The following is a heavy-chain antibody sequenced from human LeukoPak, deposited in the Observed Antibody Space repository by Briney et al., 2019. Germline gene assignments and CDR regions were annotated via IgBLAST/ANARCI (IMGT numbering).Heavy chain of an antibody. Sequence: SETLSLTCTVSGGSISSSSYYWGWIRQPPGKGLEWIGSIYYSGSTYYNPSLKGRVTISVDTSKNQFSLKLSSVTAADTAVYYCARVARVVPAPGAFDIWGQGTVVTVSS. CDR2: IYYSGST. D-gene: IGHD2-2*01. V-gene: IGHV4-39*07. CDR3: ARVARVVPAPGAFDI. CDR1: GGSISSSSYY. J-gene: IGHJ3*02.